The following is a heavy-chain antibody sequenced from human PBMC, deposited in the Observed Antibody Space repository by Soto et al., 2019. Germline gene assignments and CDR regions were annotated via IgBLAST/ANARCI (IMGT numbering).Heavy chain of an antibody. Sequence: QVLLVESGGGVVQPGGSLTLSCVGSGFTFNSHGMHWVRQAPGKGLEWVAVISYDGSNKYYEESVKGRCTISRDNSRNTVYLQLNSLGAEDTALYYCAQDRTAILAEVSWLESWGQGTLVTVSA. D-gene: IGHD5-12*01. CDR3: AQDRTAILAEVSWLES. V-gene: IGHV3-30*03. CDR2: ISYDGSNK. CDR1: GFTFNSHG. J-gene: IGHJ5*02.